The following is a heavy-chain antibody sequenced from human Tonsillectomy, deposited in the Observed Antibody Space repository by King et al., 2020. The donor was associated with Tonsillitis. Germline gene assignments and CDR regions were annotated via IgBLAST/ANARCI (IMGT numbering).Heavy chain of an antibody. CDR3: AGSGSYYGPRYFMDV. CDR2: ILEDGSET. D-gene: IGHD3-10*01. CDR1: RFTFSRYC. Sequence: VQLVESGGGLVQPGGSLGLSCAASRFTFSRYCMNWVRQAPGKGLEWVASILEDGSETYYVDSVKGRFTISRDNAKNSLYLQMNSLRVEDTAVYYCAGSGSYYGPRYFMDVWGKGTTVTVSS. V-gene: IGHV3-7*01. J-gene: IGHJ6*03.